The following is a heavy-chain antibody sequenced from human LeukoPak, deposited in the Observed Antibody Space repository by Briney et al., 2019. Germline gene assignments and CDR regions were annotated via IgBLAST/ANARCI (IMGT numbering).Heavy chain of an antibody. D-gene: IGHD3-16*02. CDR2: INYRGDT. V-gene: IGHV4-39*01. CDR1: GDSISKNGFF. CDR3: ARQGGQLSKSFFDP. J-gene: IGHJ5*02. Sequence: KPSETLSLTCSVSGDSISKNGFFWVWIRQPPGKGLEWMGSINYRGDTYYKPALKSRVTISVDTSKNQFSLKLNSVNAADTAVYYCARQGGQLSKSFFDPWGQGTLVTVSS.